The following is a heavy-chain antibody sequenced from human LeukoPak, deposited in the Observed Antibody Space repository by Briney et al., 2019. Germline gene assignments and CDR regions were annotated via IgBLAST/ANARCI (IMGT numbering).Heavy chain of an antibody. Sequence: QPGGSLRLSCAASDFTFSNYAMSWVRQAPGRGLEWVLGISGTGGGTFYADSVKGRFTISRDNSKNTVFLQMNSLRVEDTAVYYCAKDGNYDRSGYYYFASWGQGTLVTVSS. J-gene: IGHJ4*02. D-gene: IGHD3-22*01. CDR3: AKDGNYDRSGYYYFAS. CDR1: DFTFSNYA. CDR2: ISGTGGGT. V-gene: IGHV3-23*01.